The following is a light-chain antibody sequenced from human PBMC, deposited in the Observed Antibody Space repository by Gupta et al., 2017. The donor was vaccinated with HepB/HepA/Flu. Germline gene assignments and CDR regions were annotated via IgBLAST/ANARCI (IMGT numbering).Light chain of an antibody. V-gene: IGLV10-54*04. CDR1: SNNVGNQG. Sequence: QAGLTQPPSVSKDLRQTATLTCTGNSNNVGNQGAAWLQQHQGQPPNLLSYRNNNRPSGISERFSASRSGNTASLTITGLQPEDEADYYCSAWDSSLIAWVFGGGTKLTVL. CDR2: RNN. CDR3: SAWDSSLIAWV. J-gene: IGLJ3*02.